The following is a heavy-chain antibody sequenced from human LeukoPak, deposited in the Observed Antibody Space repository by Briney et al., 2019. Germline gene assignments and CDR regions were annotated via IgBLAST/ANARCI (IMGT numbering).Heavy chain of an antibody. CDR1: GLTYSSNS. V-gene: IGHV3-23*01. J-gene: IGHJ4*02. CDR3: TKWSGFGDD. D-gene: IGHD3-10*01. CDR2: ISGSGDRT. Sequence: GGSLRLSCSASGLTYSSNSMTWVRQTPGKGLEWVSGISGSGDRTFYADSVKGRFTISRDNSRNTLYLQMSSLRPEDTAVYYCTKWSGFGDDWGQGTLVSVSS.